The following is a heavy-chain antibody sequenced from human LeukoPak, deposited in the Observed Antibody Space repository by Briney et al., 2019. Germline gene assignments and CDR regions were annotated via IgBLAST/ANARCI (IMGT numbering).Heavy chain of an antibody. CDR1: GFTVSSNY. V-gene: IGHV3-11*04. Sequence: GGSLRLSCAASGFTVSSNYMSWVRQAPGKGLEWVSYISSSGSTICYADSVKGRFTISRDNAKNSLYLQMNSLRAEDTAVCYCARLYRGLSDYWGQGTLVTVSS. J-gene: IGHJ4*02. CDR3: ARLYRGLSDY. D-gene: IGHD2/OR15-2a*01. CDR2: ISSSGSTI.